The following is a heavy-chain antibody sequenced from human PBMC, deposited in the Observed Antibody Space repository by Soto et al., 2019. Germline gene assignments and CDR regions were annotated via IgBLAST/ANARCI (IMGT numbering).Heavy chain of an antibody. CDR1: GFTFSSYG. Sequence: PGGSLRLSCAASGFTFSSYGMHWVRQAPGKGLEWVAVISYDGSNKYYADSVKGRFTISRDNSKNTLYLQMNSLRAEDTAVYYCAKDRLGAYYYDSSGSPPRVDYWGQGTLVTVSS. J-gene: IGHJ4*02. D-gene: IGHD3-22*01. V-gene: IGHV3-30*18. CDR3: AKDRLGAYYYDSSGSPPRVDY. CDR2: ISYDGSNK.